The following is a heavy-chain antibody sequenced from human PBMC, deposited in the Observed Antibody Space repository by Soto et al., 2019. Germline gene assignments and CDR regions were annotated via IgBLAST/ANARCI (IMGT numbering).Heavy chain of an antibody. V-gene: IGHV4-39*01. J-gene: IGHJ4*02. Sequence: SQTLSLPWTVSGGSFSSNTDYRGRIRQPPGKGLECIGSISSSGKTYYNPSLKSRVTISVDTSKDQFSLRVSSVTAADAAVYYCARHIGYTDSSRFDDWGPGTRVTV. CDR2: ISSSGKT. D-gene: IGHD6-13*01. CDR3: ARHIGYTDSSRFDD. CDR1: GGSFSSNTDY.